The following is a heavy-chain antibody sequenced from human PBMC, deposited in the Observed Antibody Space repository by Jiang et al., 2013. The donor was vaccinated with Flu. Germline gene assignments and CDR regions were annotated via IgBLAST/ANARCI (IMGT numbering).Heavy chain of an antibody. J-gene: IGHJ6*02. CDR1: GYTFTGYY. CDR2: INPNSGGT. Sequence: GAEVKKPGASVKVSCKASGYTFTGYYMHWVRQAPGQGLEWMGWINPNSGGTNYAQKFQGRVTMTRDTSISTAYMELSRLRSDDTAVYYCARDGGVPNHYYYYGMDVWGQGTTVTVSS. D-gene: IGHD3-16*01. V-gene: IGHV1-2*02. CDR3: ARDGGVPNHYYYYGMDV.